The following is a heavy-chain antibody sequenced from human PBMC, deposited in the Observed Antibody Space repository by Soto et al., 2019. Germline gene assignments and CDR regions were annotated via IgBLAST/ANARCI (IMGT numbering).Heavy chain of an antibody. D-gene: IGHD3-22*01. CDR2: IYPGDSDT. CDR1: GYRFTNYW. Sequence: PGESLKISCKGSGYRFTNYWIGWVRQMPGKGLEWMGIIYPGDSDTRYSPSFQGQVTISADKSISTAYLQWSSLKASDTAMYYCARSADYDSSGYYQPSYYYYYGMDVWGHGTTVTVSS. V-gene: IGHV5-51*01. J-gene: IGHJ6*02. CDR3: ARSADYDSSGYYQPSYYYYYGMDV.